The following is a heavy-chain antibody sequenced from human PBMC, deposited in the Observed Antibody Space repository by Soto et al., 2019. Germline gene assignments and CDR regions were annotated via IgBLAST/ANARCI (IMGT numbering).Heavy chain of an antibody. CDR1: GGSFSGYY. D-gene: IGHD2-2*02. J-gene: IGHJ6*02. Sequence: SETLSLTCAVYGGSFSGYYWSWIRQPPGKGLEWIGEINHSGSTNYNPSLKSRVTISVDTSKNQFSLKLSSVTAADTAVYYCARGPHCSSTSCYRHYYYYGMDVWGQGTTVTVSS. CDR2: INHSGST. V-gene: IGHV4-34*01. CDR3: ARGPHCSSTSCYRHYYYYGMDV.